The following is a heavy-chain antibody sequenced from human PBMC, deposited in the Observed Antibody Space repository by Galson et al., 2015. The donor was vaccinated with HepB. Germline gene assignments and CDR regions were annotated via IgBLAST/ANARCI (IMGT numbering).Heavy chain of an antibody. V-gene: IGHV4-34*01. CDR1: GGSFSGYY. CDR2: INHSGST. CDR3: ARFSQIVGASHY. Sequence: LSLTCAVYGGSFSGYYWSWIRQPPGKGLEWIGEINHSGSTNYNPSLKSRVTISVDTSKNQFSLKLSSVTAADTAVYYCARFSQIVGASHYWGQGTLVTVSS. J-gene: IGHJ4*02. D-gene: IGHD1-26*01.